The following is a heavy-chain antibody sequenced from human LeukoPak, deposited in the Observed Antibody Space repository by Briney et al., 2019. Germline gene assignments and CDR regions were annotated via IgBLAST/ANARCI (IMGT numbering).Heavy chain of an antibody. J-gene: IGHJ4*02. CDR3: ANLDIAVAGTEETIDY. CDR1: GFTFSSYA. Sequence: GGSLRLSSAASGFTFSSYAMSWVRQAPGKGLEWVSAISGSGGSTYYADSVKGRFTISRDNSKNTLYLQMNSLRAEDTAVYYCANLDIAVAGTEETIDYWGQGTLVTVSS. D-gene: IGHD6-19*01. CDR2: ISGSGGST. V-gene: IGHV3-23*01.